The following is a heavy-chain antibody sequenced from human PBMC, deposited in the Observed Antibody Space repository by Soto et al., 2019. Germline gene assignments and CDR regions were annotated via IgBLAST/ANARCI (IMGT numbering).Heavy chain of an antibody. V-gene: IGHV1-69*02. CDR2: IIPILGIA. CDR3: ASDITRGYSSGSYFDY. J-gene: IGHJ4*02. D-gene: IGHD6-19*01. CDR1: GGTFSSYT. Sequence: QVQLVQSGAEVKKPGSSVKVSCKASGGTFSSYTISWVRQAPGQGLEWMGRIIPILGIANYAQKFQGRVTITAEKSTSTAYMEVSRLRSEDTAVYYCASDITRGYSSGSYFDYWGQGTLVTVSS.